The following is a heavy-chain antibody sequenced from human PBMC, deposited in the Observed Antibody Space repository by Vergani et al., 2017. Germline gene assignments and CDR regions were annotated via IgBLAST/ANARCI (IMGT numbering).Heavy chain of an antibody. Sequence: QVQLQESGPGLVKPSETLSLTCAVSGYSISSTYYWGWIRQPPGKGLEWIGSIYHSGSTYNNPSLKSRVTISVDTSKNQFSLKLSSVTAADTAVYYCARHLGDNDRGGMDVWGQGTTVTVSS. V-gene: IGHV4-38-2*01. CDR3: ARHLGDNDRGGMDV. J-gene: IGHJ6*02. CDR2: IYHSGST. CDR1: GYSISSTYY. D-gene: IGHD2-21*02.